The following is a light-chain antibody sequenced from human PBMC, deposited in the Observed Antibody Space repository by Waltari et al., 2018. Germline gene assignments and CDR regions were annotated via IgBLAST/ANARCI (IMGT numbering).Light chain of an antibody. J-gene: IGLJ2*01. V-gene: IGLV3-1*01. CDR2: QDN. CDR3: QAWDSSIVI. CDR1: QLGDKY. Sequence: SYELSQPPSVSVSPGQTATITCSGDQLGDKYASWYHQKQGQSPVMVSYQDNKRPSGIPARFSGSNSGNTATLTISGTQAMDEADYYCQAWDSSIVIFGGGTKLTVL.